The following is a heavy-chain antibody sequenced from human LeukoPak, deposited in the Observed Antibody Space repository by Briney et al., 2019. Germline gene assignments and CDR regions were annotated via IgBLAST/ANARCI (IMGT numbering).Heavy chain of an antibody. CDR1: GFTFSSYD. V-gene: IGHV3-30*02. CDR3: AKVAHYDILTGCYFDY. D-gene: IGHD3-9*01. Sequence: GSLRLSCAASGFTFSSYDIHWVRQAPGKGLEWVAYIRHDGSKKYYADSVKGRFTISRDNSKNTLYLQMNSLRAEDTAVYYCAKVAHYDILTGCYFDYWGQGTLVTVSS. J-gene: IGHJ4*02. CDR2: IRHDGSKK.